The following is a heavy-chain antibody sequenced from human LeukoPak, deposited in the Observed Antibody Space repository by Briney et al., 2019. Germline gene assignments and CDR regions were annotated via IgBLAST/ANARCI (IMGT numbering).Heavy chain of an antibody. Sequence: GRSLRLSCAASGFTFSSDAMHWVRQDPGKGLEWVALISFDGSNKYYADSVKGRFTISRDNSKNTLYLQMNSLRTDDAAVYYCARAGNYYGSGSFYAKIDSWGQGTLVTVSS. D-gene: IGHD3-10*01. V-gene: IGHV3-30*04. CDR2: ISFDGSNK. CDR1: GFTFSSDA. CDR3: ARAGNYYGSGSFYAKIDS. J-gene: IGHJ4*02.